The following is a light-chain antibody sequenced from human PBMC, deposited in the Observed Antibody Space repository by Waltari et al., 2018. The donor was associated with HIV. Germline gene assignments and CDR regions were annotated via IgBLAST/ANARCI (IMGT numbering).Light chain of an antibody. J-gene: IGLJ2*01. V-gene: IGLV1-40*01. CDR3: QSYDRSLSASVV. CDR2: GNK. Sequence: QSVLTQPPSVSGAPGPRFTISCTGGSSNLRAAYDVHWYQQIPGTAPKLLISGNKNRPSGVPDRFSASKSGTSASLAITGLQAEDEADYFCQSYDRSLSASVVFGGGTKLTVL. CDR1: SSNLRAAYD.